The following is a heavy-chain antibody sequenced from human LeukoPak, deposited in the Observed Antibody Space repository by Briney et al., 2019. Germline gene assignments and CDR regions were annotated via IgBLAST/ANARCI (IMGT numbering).Heavy chain of an antibody. CDR2: IYYSGST. Sequence: PSETLSLTCTVSGGSISSYYWSWIRQPPGKGLEWIGYIYYSGSTNYNPSLKSRVTISVDTSKNQFSLKLSSVTAADTAVYYCARGSSYDFWSGSLKGYYYYYMDVWGKGTTVTVSS. CDR3: ARGSSYDFWSGSLKGYYYYYMDV. D-gene: IGHD3-3*01. CDR1: GGSISSYY. J-gene: IGHJ6*03. V-gene: IGHV4-59*01.